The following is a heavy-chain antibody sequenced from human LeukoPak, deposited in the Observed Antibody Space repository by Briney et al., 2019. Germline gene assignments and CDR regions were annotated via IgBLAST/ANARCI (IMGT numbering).Heavy chain of an antibody. CDR1: GFTFSSYW. J-gene: IGHJ4*02. Sequence: GGSLRLSCAASGFTFSSYWMSWVRQARGKGLEGVANIKQDGGEKYYVDSVKGRFTISRDNAQNSLYLQMNSLRAEDTAVYYCARDNYLVGATDYFDYWGQGTLVTVSS. D-gene: IGHD1-26*01. V-gene: IGHV3-7*01. CDR2: IKQDGGEK. CDR3: ARDNYLVGATDYFDY.